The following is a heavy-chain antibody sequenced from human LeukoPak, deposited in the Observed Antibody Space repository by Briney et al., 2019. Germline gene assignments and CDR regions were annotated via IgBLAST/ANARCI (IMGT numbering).Heavy chain of an antibody. CDR2: ISAYNGNT. D-gene: IGHD6-19*01. CDR1: GYTFASYD. Sequence: ASVKVSCKASGYTFASYDISWVRQAPGQGLEWMGWISAYNGNTNYAQKLQGRVMMTTDTSTSTAYMELRSLRSDDTAVYYCARHYRIAVAGTEGAFDIWGQGTMVTVSS. V-gene: IGHV1-18*01. J-gene: IGHJ3*02. CDR3: ARHYRIAVAGTEGAFDI.